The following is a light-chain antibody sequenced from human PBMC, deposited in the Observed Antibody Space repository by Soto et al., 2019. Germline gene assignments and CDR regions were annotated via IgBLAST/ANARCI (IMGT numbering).Light chain of an antibody. CDR2: GTS. V-gene: IGKV3D-15*01. Sequence: EIVMTQSPATLSVSPGERATLSCRASQSVSSNLAWYQQKPGQAPRLLIYGTSNRATGIPARFSGSGSETKFTLTISSLQSEDFAVYYCQQYNNWPPLTFGGGTKVDIK. CDR3: QQYNNWPPLT. J-gene: IGKJ4*01. CDR1: QSVSSN.